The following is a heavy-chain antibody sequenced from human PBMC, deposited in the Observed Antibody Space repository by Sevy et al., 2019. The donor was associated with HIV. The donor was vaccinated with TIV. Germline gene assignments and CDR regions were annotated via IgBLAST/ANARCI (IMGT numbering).Heavy chain of an antibody. D-gene: IGHD6-19*01. V-gene: IGHV3-7*01. CDR1: AFTFSSYW. CDR3: ARDRPYSSGWYDYYYGMDV. J-gene: IGHJ6*02. Sequence: GGSLRLSCAASAFTFSSYWMSWVRQAPGKGLEWVANIKQDGSEKYYVDSVKGRFTISRDNAKNSLYLQMNSLRAEDTAVYYCARDRPYSSGWYDYYYGMDVWGQGTTVTVSS. CDR2: IKQDGSEK.